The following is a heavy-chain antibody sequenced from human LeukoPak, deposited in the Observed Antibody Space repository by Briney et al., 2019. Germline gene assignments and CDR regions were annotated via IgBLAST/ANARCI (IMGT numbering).Heavy chain of an antibody. D-gene: IGHD3-22*01. V-gene: IGHV1-2*02. Sequence: GASVKVSCKASGYTFTGYYMHWARQAPGQGLEWMGWINPNSGGTNYAQKFQGRVTMTRDTSISTAYMELGRLRSDDTAVYYCARDRTYYYDSSGYYYPYYWGQGTLVTVSS. CDR3: ARDRTYYYDSSGYYYPYY. CDR1: GYTFTGYY. CDR2: INPNSGGT. J-gene: IGHJ4*02.